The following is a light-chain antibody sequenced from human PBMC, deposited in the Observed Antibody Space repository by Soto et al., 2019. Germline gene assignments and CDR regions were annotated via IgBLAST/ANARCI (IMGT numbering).Light chain of an antibody. J-gene: IGLJ2*01. CDR3: QSSDNSLSASI. CDR1: SSNIGANYD. CDR2: ANT. V-gene: IGLV1-40*01. Sequence: QSVLTQPPSVSGAPGQRVTISCSVSSSNIGANYDVHWYRQLPGTAPQLLIYANTNRPSGVPDRFSGSKSGSSASLAITGLQAKDEADYHCQSSDNSLSASIFGGGTKVTVL.